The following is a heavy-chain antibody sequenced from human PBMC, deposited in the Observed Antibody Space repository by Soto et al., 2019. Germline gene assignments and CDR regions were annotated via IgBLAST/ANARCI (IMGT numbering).Heavy chain of an antibody. D-gene: IGHD1-1*01. Sequence: QVQLVQSGGEVRKPGASVKVSCKTSGYTFTNNGINWVRQAPGQGLEWMGWISGYNANTKYAQKFQGRVTLTTDTLTSTAFMELMSLRSDDTAVFYCARVSTHYNMDVWGQGTTVTVSS. J-gene: IGHJ6*02. CDR2: ISGYNANT. CDR3: ARVSTHYNMDV. CDR1: GYTFTNNG. V-gene: IGHV1-18*04.